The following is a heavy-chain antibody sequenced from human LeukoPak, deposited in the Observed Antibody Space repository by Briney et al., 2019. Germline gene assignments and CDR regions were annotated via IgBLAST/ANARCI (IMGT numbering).Heavy chain of an antibody. D-gene: IGHD5-18*01. V-gene: IGHV3-21*01. CDR1: GFTFSSYS. CDR2: ISSSSSYI. J-gene: IGHJ6*03. CDR3: SREARLQLWCQDVYYYYMDV. Sequence: GGSLRLSCAASGFTFSSYSMNWVRQAPGKGLEWVSSISSSSSYIYYADSVKGRFTISRDNAKNSLYLQMNSLRAEDTAVYYCSREARLQLWCQDVYYYYMDVWGKGTTVTVSS.